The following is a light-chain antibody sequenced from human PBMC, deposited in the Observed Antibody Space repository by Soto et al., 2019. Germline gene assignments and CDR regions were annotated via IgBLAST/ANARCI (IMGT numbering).Light chain of an antibody. CDR3: QQYDKWPPIT. J-gene: IGKJ5*01. V-gene: IGKV3-15*01. CDR2: RAS. CDR1: QSVSSN. Sequence: EIVMTQSPATLSVSPGERATLSCRASQSVSSNLAWYQQKAGQAPRLLIYRASIRATGIPARFSGSGSGTEFTLTISSLQSEDFAVYYCQQYDKWPPITFGQGTRLEIK.